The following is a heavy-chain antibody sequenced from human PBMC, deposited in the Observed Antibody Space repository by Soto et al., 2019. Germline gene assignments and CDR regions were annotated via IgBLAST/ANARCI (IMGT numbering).Heavy chain of an antibody. J-gene: IGHJ4*02. CDR1: GYTFTGYY. Sequence: ASVKASCKASGYTFTGYYLHWVRQAPGQGLEWLGWINPKNGDTHFAQKFHGRVSMTRDTSTSTAYMGLSGLRFDDTAVYYCARHSGYDYVFDYWGQGTLVTVSS. CDR2: INPKNGDT. V-gene: IGHV1-2*02. CDR3: ARHSGYDYVFDY. D-gene: IGHD5-12*01.